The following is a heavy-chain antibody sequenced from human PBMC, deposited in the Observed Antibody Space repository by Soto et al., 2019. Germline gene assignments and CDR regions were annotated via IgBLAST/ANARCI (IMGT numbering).Heavy chain of an antibody. CDR2: MYHSGST. D-gene: IGHD3-22*01. V-gene: IGHV4-30-2*01. CDR1: GGSISSGGYS. CDR3: ARVGWEDDSSGSFDY. J-gene: IGHJ4*02. Sequence: SETLSLTCAVSGGSISSGGYSWSWIRQPPGKGLEWIGYMYHSGSTYYNPSLKSRVTISIDRSKNQFSLKLSSVTAADTAVYYCARVGWEDDSSGSFDYWGQGTLVTVSS.